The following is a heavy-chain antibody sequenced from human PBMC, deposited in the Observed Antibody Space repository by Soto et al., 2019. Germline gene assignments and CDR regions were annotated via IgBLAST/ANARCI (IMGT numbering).Heavy chain of an antibody. Sequence: QVQLQQWGAGLLKPSETLSLTCAVYGVSFSGHCWNWIRQPPGKGPEWIGEINHNGSPNYNPSIKSRVTISVDTSKNQFSLKLSSVTAADTAVYYCARGKSRFGTGTFYNYFYMDVWGKGTTVTVSS. V-gene: IGHV4-34*01. CDR2: INHNGSP. CDR3: ARGKSRFGTGTFYNYFYMDV. D-gene: IGHD3-10*01. CDR1: GVSFSGHC. J-gene: IGHJ6*03.